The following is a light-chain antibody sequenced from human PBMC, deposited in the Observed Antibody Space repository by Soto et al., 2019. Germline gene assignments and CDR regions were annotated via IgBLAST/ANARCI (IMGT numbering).Light chain of an antibody. CDR3: QQYVSSPPT. CDR1: QSVSSS. V-gene: IGKV3-20*01. J-gene: IGKJ1*01. Sequence: EIVLTQSPGPLSLSPGERATLSCRASQSVSSSLAWYQQKPGQAPRLLISGASSRVTGIPDRFSGSGSGTDFTLTISRLEPEDFAVYYCQQYVSSPPTLGQGTKVEIK. CDR2: GAS.